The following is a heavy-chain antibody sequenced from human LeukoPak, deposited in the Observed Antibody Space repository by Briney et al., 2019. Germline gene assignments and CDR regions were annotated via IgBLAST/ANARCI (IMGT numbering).Heavy chain of an antibody. CDR1: GFTLSSYC. Sequence: GGSLRLSCAASGFTLSSYCMHWVRQAPGKGLEWVAVISYDGSNKYYADSVKGRFTISRDNSKNTLYLQMNSLRAEDTAVYYCAKGQYCSGNSCSLLHFDYWGQGTLVTISS. D-gene: IGHD2-2*01. V-gene: IGHV3-30*18. CDR3: AKGQYCSGNSCSLLHFDY. J-gene: IGHJ4*02. CDR2: ISYDGSNK.